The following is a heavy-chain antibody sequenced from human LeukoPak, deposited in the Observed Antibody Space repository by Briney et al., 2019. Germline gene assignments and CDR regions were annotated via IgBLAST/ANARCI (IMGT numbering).Heavy chain of an antibody. Sequence: ASVNVSCTASGGTFSSYAISWVRQAPGQGLEWIGGIIPIFGTAKYAQKSQGRATIPADESTSTAYMELSSLRSEDTAVYYCARAPLGGGGSGSLLFDYWGQGTLVTVSS. D-gene: IGHD3-10*01. CDR2: IIPIFGTA. J-gene: IGHJ4*02. CDR1: GGTFSSYA. CDR3: ARAPLGGGGSGSLLFDY. V-gene: IGHV1-69*13.